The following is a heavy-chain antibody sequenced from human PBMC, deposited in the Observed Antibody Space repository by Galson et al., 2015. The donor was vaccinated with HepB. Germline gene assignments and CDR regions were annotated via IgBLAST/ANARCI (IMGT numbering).Heavy chain of an antibody. J-gene: IGHJ6*03. V-gene: IGHV3-48*01. D-gene: IGHD3-3*01. CDR1: GSTFSSYS. CDR2: ISSSSSTI. CDR3: ARDKPDFWSGYPNYYYMDV. Sequence: SLRLPCAASGSTFSSYSMNWVRQAPGKGLEWVSYISSSSSTIYYADSVKGRFTISRDNAKNYLNLQMNSLRAEDTAVYYCARDKPDFWSGYPNYYYMDVWGKGTTVTVSS.